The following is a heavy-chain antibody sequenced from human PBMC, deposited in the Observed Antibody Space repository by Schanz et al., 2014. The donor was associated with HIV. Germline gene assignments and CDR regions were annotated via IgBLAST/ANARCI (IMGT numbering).Heavy chain of an antibody. J-gene: IGHJ4*02. CDR1: GFTFSIYA. Sequence: EVQLLESGGGLVHPGGSLRLSCAASGFTFSIYAMAWVRQAPGKGLEWVSTVSSSGGSTYSADSVKGRFTISRDNSKNTLYLQMNSLRAEDTAFYYCVKDFTDSKGGFDYWGQGTLVTVSS. CDR3: VKDFTDSKGGFDY. V-gene: IGHV3-23*01. CDR2: VSSSGGST. D-gene: IGHD1-26*01.